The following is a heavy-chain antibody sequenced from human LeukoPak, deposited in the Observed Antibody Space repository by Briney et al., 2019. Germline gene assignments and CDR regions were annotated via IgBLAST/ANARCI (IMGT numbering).Heavy chain of an antibody. D-gene: IGHD5-12*01. J-gene: IGHJ6*02. CDR3: ARTRGAYGKYGMDV. CDR2: ISAYNGNT. Sequence: ASVKVSCKASGETFTSHGISWVRQAPGQGLEWMGWISAYNGNTNYAQKLQGRVTMTTDTSTSTAYMELRSLRSDDTPVYYCARTRGAYGKYGMDVWGQGTTVTVSS. CDR1: GETFTSHG. V-gene: IGHV1-18*01.